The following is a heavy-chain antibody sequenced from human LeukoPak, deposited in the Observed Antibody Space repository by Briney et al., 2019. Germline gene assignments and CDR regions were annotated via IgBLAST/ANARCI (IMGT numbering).Heavy chain of an antibody. V-gene: IGHV3-23*01. Sequence: GGSLRLSCAASGFTFSSYAMTWVRQAPGKGLEWVSSTSGSGDSTYYADSVKGRFTISRDNSKNTLYLQMNSLRVEDTAVYYCAKVVGYEYYFDCWGQGTLVTVSS. J-gene: IGHJ4*02. CDR2: TSGSGDST. CDR1: GFTFSSYA. D-gene: IGHD5-12*01. CDR3: AKVVGYEYYFDC.